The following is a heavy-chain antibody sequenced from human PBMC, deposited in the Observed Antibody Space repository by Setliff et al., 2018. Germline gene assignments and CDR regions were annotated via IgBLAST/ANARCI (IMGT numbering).Heavy chain of an antibody. D-gene: IGHD3-9*01. CDR3: AKDLSAERYVDWLAYYYYGMDV. V-gene: IGHV3-30*02. CDR2: IRYDGSNK. Sequence: GGSLRLSCAASGFTFSSYGMHWVRQAPGKGLEWVAFIRYDGSNKYYADSVKGRFTISRDNSKNTLYLQMNSMRAEYTSVYYCAKDLSAERYVDWLAYYYYGMDVWGQGTTVTVSS. CDR1: GFTFSSYG. J-gene: IGHJ6*02.